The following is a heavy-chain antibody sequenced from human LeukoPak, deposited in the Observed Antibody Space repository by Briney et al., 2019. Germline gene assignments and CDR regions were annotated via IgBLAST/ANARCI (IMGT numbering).Heavy chain of an antibody. CDR3: ARDAAGPFDY. J-gene: IGHJ4*02. V-gene: IGHV4-59*01. CDR2: IYYSGST. Sequence: SETLSLTCTVSGGSISSYYWSWIRQPPGKGLEWIGYIYYSGSTNYNPSLKSRVTISVDTSKNQFSLKLSSVTAADTAVYYCARDAAGPFDYWGQGTLVTVSS. CDR1: GGSISSYY. D-gene: IGHD6-25*01.